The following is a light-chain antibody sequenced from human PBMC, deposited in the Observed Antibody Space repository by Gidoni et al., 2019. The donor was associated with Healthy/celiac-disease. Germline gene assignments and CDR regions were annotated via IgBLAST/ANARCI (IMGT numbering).Light chain of an antibody. CDR1: SSNIGAGYD. V-gene: IGLV1-40*01. J-gene: IGLJ2*01. CDR2: GNS. Sequence: QSVLTQPPSVSGAPGQRVTISCTRSSSNIGAGYDVHWYQQLPGTAPKLLIYGNSNPPSGVPDRFSGSKSGTSASLAITGLQAEDEADYYCQSYDSSLVVFGGGTKLTVL. CDR3: QSYDSSLVV.